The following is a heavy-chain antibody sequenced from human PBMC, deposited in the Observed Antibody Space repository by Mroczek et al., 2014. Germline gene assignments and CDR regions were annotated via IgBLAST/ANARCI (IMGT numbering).Heavy chain of an antibody. V-gene: IGHV4-31*03. Sequence: QVQLQQWGPGLVKPSQTLSLTCTVSGGSISSGGYYWSWIRQHPGKGLEWIGYIYYSGSTYYNPSLKSRVTISVDTSKNQFSLKLSSVTAADTAVYYCAAWLVRFWQEGYWGQGTLVTVS. CDR3: AAWLVRFWQEGY. CDR2: IYYSGST. J-gene: IGHJ4*02. D-gene: IGHD6-19*01. CDR1: GGSISSGGYY.